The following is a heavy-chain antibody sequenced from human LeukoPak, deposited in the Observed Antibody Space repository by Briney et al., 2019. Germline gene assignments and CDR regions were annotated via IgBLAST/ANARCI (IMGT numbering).Heavy chain of an antibody. CDR2: IYSSASN. CDR3: AREPTSGREPTSGRPLDY. V-gene: IGHV4-4*07. Sequence: SETLSLTCTVSGGSISGNFWSWIRQPAGQGLELIGRIYSSASNNYNPSPKSRVTMSLDTSKNHFSLTLTSVTAADTAVYYCAREPTSGREPTSGRPLDYWGQGTLVTASS. J-gene: IGHJ4*02. D-gene: IGHD5-12*01. CDR1: GGSISGNF.